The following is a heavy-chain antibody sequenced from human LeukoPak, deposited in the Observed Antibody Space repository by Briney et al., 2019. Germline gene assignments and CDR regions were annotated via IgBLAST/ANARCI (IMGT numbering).Heavy chain of an antibody. V-gene: IGHV1-18*01. CDR2: ISAYNGNT. D-gene: IGHD2-2*01. CDR1: GYTFTSYG. J-gene: IGHJ4*02. Sequence: GASVKVSCKASGYTFTSYGISWVRQAPGQGLEWMGRISAYNGNTNYAQKLQGRVTMTTDTSTSTAYMELRSLRSDDTAVYYCARVLSPVVVPANLDYWGQGTLVTVSP. CDR3: ARVLSPVVVPANLDY.